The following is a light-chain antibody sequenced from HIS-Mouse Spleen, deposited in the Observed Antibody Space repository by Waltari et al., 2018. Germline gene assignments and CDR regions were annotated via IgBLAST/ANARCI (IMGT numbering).Light chain of an antibody. CDR1: SSDVGGYNH. Sequence: QSALTQPASVSGSPGQSITISCTGTSSDVGGYNHFSWYQQHPGKAPKLMIYDVSNRPSGVSNRFSGSNPGNTASLTISGLQAEDEADYYCSSYTSSSTEVFGGGTKLTVL. CDR2: DVS. V-gene: IGLV2-14*03. J-gene: IGLJ2*01. CDR3: SSYTSSSTEV.